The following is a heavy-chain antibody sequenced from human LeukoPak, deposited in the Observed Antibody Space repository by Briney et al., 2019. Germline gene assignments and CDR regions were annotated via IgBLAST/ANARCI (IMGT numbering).Heavy chain of an antibody. CDR1: FGSIRSYH. CDR2: VHHSGGA. CDR3: ARWGGDLFWSFDL. J-gene: IGHJ4*02. V-gene: IGHV4-59*01. D-gene: IGHD3-16*01. Sequence: PSETLSLTCTVPFGSIRSYHWNWIRQSAEKGLEWIGYVHHSGGAYYNPSLRSRITMSVDTSQSQFSLRLTSVTAADTAIYYCARWGGDLFWSFDLWGQGVLVTVSS.